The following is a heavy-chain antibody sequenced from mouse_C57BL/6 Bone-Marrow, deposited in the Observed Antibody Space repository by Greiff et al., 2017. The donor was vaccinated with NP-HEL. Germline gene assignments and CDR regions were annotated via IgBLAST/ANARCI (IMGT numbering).Heavy chain of an antibody. CDR1: GYSFTSYY. Sequence: QVHVKQSGPELVKPGASVKISCKASGYSFTSYYIHWVKQRPGQGLEWIGWIYPGSGNTKYNEKFKGKATLTADTSSSTAYMQLSSLTSEDSAVYYCARSWLGFDYWGQGTTLTVSS. CDR2: IYPGSGNT. CDR3: ARSWLGFDY. V-gene: IGHV1-66*01. D-gene: IGHD3-3*01. J-gene: IGHJ2*01.